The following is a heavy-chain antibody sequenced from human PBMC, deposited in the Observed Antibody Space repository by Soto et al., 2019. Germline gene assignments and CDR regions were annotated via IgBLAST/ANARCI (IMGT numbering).Heavy chain of an antibody. CDR2: ISGSNNNI. CDR1: GFTLRNYE. V-gene: IGHV3-48*03. J-gene: IGHJ4*02. Sequence: GGSLRLSCAASGFTLRNYEMNWVRQAPGKGLEWISKISGSNNNIYYADSVRGRFTISRDNAKNSLYLQMNSLRAEDTAIYYCASERLCGADCYFFDNWGQGAQVTVSS. D-gene: IGHD2-21*02. CDR3: ASERLCGADCYFFDN.